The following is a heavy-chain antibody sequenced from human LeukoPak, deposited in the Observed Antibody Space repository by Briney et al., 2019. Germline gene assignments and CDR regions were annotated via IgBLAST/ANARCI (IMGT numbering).Heavy chain of an antibody. CDR1: EFTFSRYW. CDR2: IKQDGSEK. CDR3: AKGYSSGSYPLFDY. D-gene: IGHD3-10*01. V-gene: IGHV3-7*05. Sequence: GGSLRLSCAVSEFTFSRYWMSWVRQAPGKGLDWVATIKQDGSEKYYVDSVEGRFTISRDNSKNSLYLQMDSLRAEDTAVYYCAKGYSSGSYPLFDYWGQGTLVTVSS. J-gene: IGHJ4*02.